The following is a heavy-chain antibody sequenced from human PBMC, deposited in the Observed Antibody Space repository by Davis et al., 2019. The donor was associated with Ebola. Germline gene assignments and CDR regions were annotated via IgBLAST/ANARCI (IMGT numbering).Heavy chain of an antibody. V-gene: IGHV3-23*01. D-gene: IGHD1-26*01. J-gene: IGHJ3*02. CDR1: GFNFPIYA. CDR3: ARVYRRAFDI. CDR2: ISGSGGST. Sequence: GGSLRLSCEASGFNFPIYAMSWVRQAPGKGLEWVSAISGSGGSTYYADSVKGRFTISRDNSKNTLYLQMNSLRAEDTAVYYCARVYRRAFDIWGQGTMVTVSS.